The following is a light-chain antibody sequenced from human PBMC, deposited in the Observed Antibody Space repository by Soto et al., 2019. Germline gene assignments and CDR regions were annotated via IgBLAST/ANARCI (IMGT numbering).Light chain of an antibody. J-gene: IGKJ1*01. V-gene: IGKV3-15*01. CDR1: QSVCSN. CDR2: GAS. Sequence: EVVMSQSPATLSVSPGERATLSCRASQSVCSNLAWYQQKPGQAPRLLIYGASTRATGIPARFSGSGSGTEFTLPISSLQSADFSVYYCQQYNNWPPWTFGQGTKVEIK. CDR3: QQYNNWPPWT.